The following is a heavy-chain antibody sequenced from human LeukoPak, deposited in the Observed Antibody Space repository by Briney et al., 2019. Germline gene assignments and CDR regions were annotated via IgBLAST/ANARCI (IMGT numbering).Heavy chain of an antibody. D-gene: IGHD2-8*01. CDR1: GASISSGGYF. CDR2: IETSGST. CDR3: ARALCIYGICEWFDP. V-gene: IGHV4-61*02. J-gene: IGHJ5*02. Sequence: SQTLSLTCTVSGASISSGGYFWSWIRQPAGKGVEWIGRIETSGSTNYNPSLKSRVIISVDTSKNQFSLKLRSVTAADTAVYYCARALCIYGICEWFDPWGQGTLVTVSS.